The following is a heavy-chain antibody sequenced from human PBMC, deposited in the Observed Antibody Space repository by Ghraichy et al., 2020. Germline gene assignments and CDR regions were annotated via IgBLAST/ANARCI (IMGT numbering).Heavy chain of an antibody. V-gene: IGHV3-7*03. CDR3: AKNVVAATSPNYYYYYGIDV. CDR2: IKQDGSEK. D-gene: IGHD2-15*01. Sequence: GESLNISCAASGFAFSGYWMTWVRQAPGKGLEWVASIKQDGSEKHYVDSVKGRFTISKDNAKNSLYLQMNSLRPEDTAVYYCAKNVVAATSPNYYYYYGIDVWGQGTTVTVSS. J-gene: IGHJ6*02. CDR1: GFAFSGYW.